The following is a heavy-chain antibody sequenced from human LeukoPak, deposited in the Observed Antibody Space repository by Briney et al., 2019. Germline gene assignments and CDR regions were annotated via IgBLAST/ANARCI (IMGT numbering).Heavy chain of an antibody. Sequence: PGGSLRLSCAASRFTFSWYAMHWVRQAPGKGLEWVAFVSIDGGTKYYADSVKGRFTISRDNAKNSLYLQMNSLRAEDTALYYCAKGGPGVSGDYWYFDLWGRGTLVTVSS. J-gene: IGHJ2*01. D-gene: IGHD2-15*01. CDR3: AKGGPGVSGDYWYFDL. V-gene: IGHV3-30-3*01. CDR1: RFTFSWYA. CDR2: VSIDGGTK.